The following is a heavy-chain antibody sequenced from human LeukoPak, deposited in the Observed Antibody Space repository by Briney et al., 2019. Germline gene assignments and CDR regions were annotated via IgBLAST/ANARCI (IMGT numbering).Heavy chain of an antibody. J-gene: IGHJ4*02. V-gene: IGHV4-39*01. CDR2: IYYSGST. CDR1: GGSISSSSYY. Sequence: SETLSLTCTVSGGSISSSSYYWGWIRQPPGKGLEWIGSIYYSGSTYYNPSLKGRVTISVDTSKNQFSLKLSSVTAADTAVYYCARRAAKGGYYFDYWGQGTLVTVSS. CDR3: ARRAAKGGYYFDY.